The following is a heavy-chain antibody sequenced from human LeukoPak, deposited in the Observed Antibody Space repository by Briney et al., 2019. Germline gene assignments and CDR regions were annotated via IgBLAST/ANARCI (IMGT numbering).Heavy chain of an antibody. V-gene: IGHV3-30-3*01. CDR1: GFTFSSYA. CDR2: ISYDGSNK. CDR3: AREDYGYGTVFDY. J-gene: IGHJ4*02. Sequence: GRPLRLSCAASGFTFSSYAVHWVRQAPGKGLEWVAVISYDGSNKYYADSVKGRFTISRDNSKNTLYLQMNSLRAEDTAVYYCAREDYGYGTVFDYWGQGTLVTVSS. D-gene: IGHD5-18*01.